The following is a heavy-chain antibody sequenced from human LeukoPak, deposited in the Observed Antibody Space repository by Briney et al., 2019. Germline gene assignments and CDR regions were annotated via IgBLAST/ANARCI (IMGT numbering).Heavy chain of an antibody. CDR1: GGSISGFY. CDR2: IYYSGST. J-gene: IGHJ4*02. CDR3: ARDGGYGDYSDY. D-gene: IGHD4-17*01. Sequence: PSETLSLTCTVSGGSISGFYWSWIRQPPGKGLEWIGYIYYSGSTNCNPSLNSRVTISLDTSKNQFSLKLSSVTAADTAVYYCARDGGYGDYSDYWGQGTLVTVSS. V-gene: IGHV4-59*01.